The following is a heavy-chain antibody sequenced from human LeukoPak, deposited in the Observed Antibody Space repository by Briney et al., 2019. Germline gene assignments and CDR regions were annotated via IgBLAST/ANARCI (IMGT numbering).Heavy chain of an antibody. CDR1: GFTFVSYA. Sequence: GGSLRLSCAASGFTFVSYAMGWVRQAPGKGLEWVSSISSSGETTYYADSVKGRFTISRDNSKNTLYLQMNSLRAEDTAVYHCARPYCSGGSCYSPPDYWGQGTLVTVSS. D-gene: IGHD2-15*01. J-gene: IGHJ4*02. V-gene: IGHV3-23*01. CDR3: ARPYCSGGSCYSPPDY. CDR2: ISSSGETT.